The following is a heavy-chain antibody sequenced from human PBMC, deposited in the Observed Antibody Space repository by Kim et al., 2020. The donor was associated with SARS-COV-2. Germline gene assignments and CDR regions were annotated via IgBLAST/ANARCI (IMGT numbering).Heavy chain of an antibody. V-gene: IGHV1-69*04. CDR2: IIPILGIA. D-gene: IGHD3-10*01. CDR3: ASPMVRGTGMVYYYGMDV. CDR1: GDTFSSYA. J-gene: IGHJ6*01. Sequence: SVKVSCKASGDTFSSYAISWVRQAPGQGLEWMGRIIPILGIANYAQKFQGRVTITADKSTSTAYMELSSLRSEDTAVYYCASPMVRGTGMVYYYGMDVW.